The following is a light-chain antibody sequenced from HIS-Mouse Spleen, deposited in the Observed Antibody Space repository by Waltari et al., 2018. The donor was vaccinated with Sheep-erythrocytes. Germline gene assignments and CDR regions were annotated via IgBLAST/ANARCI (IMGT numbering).Light chain of an antibody. Sequence: QSALTQPRSVSGSPGQSVTISCTGTSSDVGGYNYVSWYQQHPGNAPKLMIYDVSKRPSGVPDRFSGSKSGNTASLSISGLQAEDEADYCCCSYAGSYNHVFATGTKVTVL. CDR1: SSDVGGYNY. CDR2: DVS. J-gene: IGLJ1*01. CDR3: CSYAGSYNHV. V-gene: IGLV2-11*01.